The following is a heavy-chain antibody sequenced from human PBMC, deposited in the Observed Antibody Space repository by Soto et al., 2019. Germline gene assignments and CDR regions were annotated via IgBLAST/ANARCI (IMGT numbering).Heavy chain of an antibody. D-gene: IGHD3-22*01. J-gene: IGHJ4*02. CDR3: ARLESGSSSGDY. CDR2: IYPGDSDT. V-gene: IGHV5-51*01. Sequence: GESLKISCQGSANSFTNYWIGWVRQMPGEGLEWIGVIYPGDSDTKYSPSFQGQVTISADKFITTAYLQWSSLRASDTAMYYCARLESGSSSGDYWGQGTQVTVSS. CDR1: ANSFTNYW.